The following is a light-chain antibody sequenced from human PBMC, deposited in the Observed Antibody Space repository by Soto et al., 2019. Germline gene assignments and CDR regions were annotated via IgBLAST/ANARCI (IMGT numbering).Light chain of an antibody. CDR1: SSDVGSYNL. Sequence: QSALTQPASVSGSPGQSITISCTETSSDVGSYNLVSWYQQHPGKAPKLMIYEGSKRPSGVSNRFSGSKSGNTASLTISGLQAEDEADYYCCSYAGSSTLVVFGGGTQLTVL. CDR2: EGS. J-gene: IGLJ2*01. V-gene: IGLV2-23*01. CDR3: CSYAGSSTLVV.